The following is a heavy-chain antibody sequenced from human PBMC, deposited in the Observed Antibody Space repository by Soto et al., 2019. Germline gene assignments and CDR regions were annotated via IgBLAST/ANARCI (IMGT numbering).Heavy chain of an antibody. D-gene: IGHD4-17*01. V-gene: IGHV3-30-3*01. CDR1: GFTFSSYA. CDR2: ISYDGSNK. CDR3: ARDFTTGPPTVNWFDP. J-gene: IGHJ5*02. Sequence: GGSLRLSCAASGFTFSSYAMHWVRQAPGKGLEWVAVISYDGSNKYYADSVKGRFTISRDNSKNTLYLQMNSLRAEDTAVYYCARDFTTGPPTVNWFDPWGQGTLVTVSS.